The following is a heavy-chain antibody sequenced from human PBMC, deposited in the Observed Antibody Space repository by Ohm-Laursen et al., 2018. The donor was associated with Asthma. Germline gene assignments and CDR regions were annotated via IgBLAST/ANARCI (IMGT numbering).Heavy chain of an antibody. D-gene: IGHD2-15*01. CDR3: ARKAGSCITSNCYSLDF. CDR1: GGTLGTSV. J-gene: IGHJ4*02. V-gene: IGHV1-69*13. CDR2: VNSVFGTS. Sequence: SVKVSCKSLGGTLGTSVIGWVRQAPGQGLEWLGGVNSVFGTSTYAQKFHDRFTITADESTSTVYMTLSSLTSEDTAVYYCARKAGSCITSNCYSLDFWGQGTLVTVSS.